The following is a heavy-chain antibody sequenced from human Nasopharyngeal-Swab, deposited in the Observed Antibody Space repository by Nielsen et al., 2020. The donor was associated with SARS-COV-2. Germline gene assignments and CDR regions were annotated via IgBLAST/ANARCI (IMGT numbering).Heavy chain of an antibody. D-gene: IGHD1-26*01. V-gene: IGHV1-24*01. CDR2: FDPEDGET. J-gene: IGHJ4*02. CDR1: GYTLTELS. Sequence: ASVKVSCKVSGYTLTELSMHRVRQAPGKGLEWVGGFDPEDGETIYAQKFQGRVTMTEDTSTDTAYMELSSLTSEDTAVYYCITVAGSYGRFDYWGQGTLVTVSS. CDR3: ITVAGSYGRFDY.